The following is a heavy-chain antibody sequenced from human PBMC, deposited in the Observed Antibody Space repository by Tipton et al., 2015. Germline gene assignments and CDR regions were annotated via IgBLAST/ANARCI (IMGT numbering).Heavy chain of an antibody. D-gene: IGHD6-19*01. V-gene: IGHV3-7*03. CDR1: GFNFNTYW. Sequence: VQLVQSGGGLVQPGGSLRLSCAASGFNFNTYWMRWVRQAPGKGLEWVANMNEDGSQKYYVDSVRGRFTISRDNTQNSLFLQMNNLRAEDTALYYCATYTHWLAGDYWGQGTLVIVSS. CDR2: MNEDGSQK. CDR3: ATYTHWLAGDY. J-gene: IGHJ4*02.